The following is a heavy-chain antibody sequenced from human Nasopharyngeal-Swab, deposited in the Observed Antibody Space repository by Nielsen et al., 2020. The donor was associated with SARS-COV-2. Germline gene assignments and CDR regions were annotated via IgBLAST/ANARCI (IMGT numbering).Heavy chain of an antibody. Sequence: SLKISCAASGFTFDDYAMHWVRQAPGKGLEWVSGISWNSGSIGYADSVKGRFTISRDNAKNSLYLQMNSLSAEDTALYYCAKGVVAATLFGMDVWGQGTTVTVSS. CDR1: GFTFDDYA. V-gene: IGHV3-9*01. D-gene: IGHD2-15*01. CDR2: ISWNSGSI. CDR3: AKGVVAATLFGMDV. J-gene: IGHJ6*02.